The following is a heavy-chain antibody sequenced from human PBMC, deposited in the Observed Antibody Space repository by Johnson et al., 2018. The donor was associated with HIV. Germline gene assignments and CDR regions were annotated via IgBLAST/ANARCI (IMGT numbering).Heavy chain of an antibody. Sequence: VQLVESGGGLVQPGRSLRLSCAASGFTFSSYAMHWVRQAPGKGLEWVSGISWNSGSIGYADSVKGRFTISRDNSKNTLYLQMNSLRAEDTAVYYCAREGFWGSGSYYNPDAFDIWGQGTMVTVSS. D-gene: IGHD3-10*01. CDR3: AREGFWGSGSYYNPDAFDI. J-gene: IGHJ3*02. V-gene: IGHV3-9*01. CDR2: ISWNSGSI. CDR1: GFTFSSYA.